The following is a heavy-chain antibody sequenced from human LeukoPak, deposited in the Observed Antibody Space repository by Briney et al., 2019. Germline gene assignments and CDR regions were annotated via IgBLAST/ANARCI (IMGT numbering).Heavy chain of an antibody. CDR3: ARDHYYDSSGYSFDY. CDR2: ISSSGSTI. Sequence: GGSLRLSCAASGFTFSDYYMHWIRQAPGNGLEWVSYISSSGSTIYYADSVKGRFTISRDNAKNSLYLQMNSLRAEDTAVYYCARDHYYDSSGYSFDYWGQGTLLTVSS. V-gene: IGHV3-11*01. D-gene: IGHD3-22*01. CDR1: GFTFSDYY. J-gene: IGHJ4*02.